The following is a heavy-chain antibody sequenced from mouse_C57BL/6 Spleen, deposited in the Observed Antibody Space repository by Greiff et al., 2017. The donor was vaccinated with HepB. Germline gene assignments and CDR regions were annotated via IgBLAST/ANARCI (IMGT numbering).Heavy chain of an antibody. CDR2: INPNNGGT. J-gene: IGHJ1*03. V-gene: IGHV1-18*01. Sequence: EVQLQQSGPELVKPGASVKIPCKASGYTFTDYNMDWVKQSHGKSLEWIGDINPNNGGTIYNQKFKGKATLTVDKSSSTAYMELRSLTSEDTAVYYCARGGYSNYGYCDVWGTGTTVTVSS. D-gene: IGHD2-5*01. CDR3: ARGGYSNYGYCDV. CDR1: GYTFTDYN.